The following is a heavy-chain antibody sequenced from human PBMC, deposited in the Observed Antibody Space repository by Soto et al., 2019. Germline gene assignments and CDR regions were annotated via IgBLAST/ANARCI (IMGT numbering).Heavy chain of an antibody. CDR3: NTACGGGACYPL. J-gene: IGHJ1*01. CDR2: ILSKSDGGTT. CDR1: GLTFSTAW. D-gene: IGHD2-21*02. V-gene: IGHV3-15*01. Sequence: VQLVESGGGLVRRGGSLRLSCAASGLTFSTAWMSWVRQPPGKGLEWVGRILSKSDGGTTDYAAPIKGRFTISRDDSKNPLYLQMNSLRSEDSAIYYCNTACGGGACYPLWGRGALVTVSS.